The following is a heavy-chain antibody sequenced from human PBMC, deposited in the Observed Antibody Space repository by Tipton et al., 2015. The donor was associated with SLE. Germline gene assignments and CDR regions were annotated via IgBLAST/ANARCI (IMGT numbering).Heavy chain of an antibody. CDR1: GFTFSTYW. CDR3: AGAEMTTEGSVFYFYVDV. J-gene: IGHJ6*03. CDR2: TKQDGSEK. D-gene: IGHD5-24*01. V-gene: IGHV3-7*01. Sequence: SLRLSCAASGFTFSTYWMSWVRQAPGKGLEWVANTKQDGSEKYYADSVKGRFIASRDNAKNSFYLQMNNLRAEDTAVYYCAGAEMTTEGSVFYFYVDVWGKGTTVTISS.